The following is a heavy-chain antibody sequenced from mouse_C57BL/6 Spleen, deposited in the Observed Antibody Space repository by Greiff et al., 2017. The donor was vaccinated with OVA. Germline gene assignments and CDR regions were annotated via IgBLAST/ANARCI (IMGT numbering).Heavy chain of an antibody. CDR3: ARGDDNYVAMDY. D-gene: IGHD2-1*01. CDR1: GYTFTSYW. Sequence: QVQLQQSGAELVKPGASVKMSCKASGYTFTSYWITWVKQRPGQGLEWIGDIYPGSGSTNYNEKFKSKATLTVDTSSSTAYMQRSSLTSEDAAVYYCARGDDNYVAMDYWGQGTSVTVSS. CDR2: IYPGSGST. V-gene: IGHV1-55*01. J-gene: IGHJ4*01.